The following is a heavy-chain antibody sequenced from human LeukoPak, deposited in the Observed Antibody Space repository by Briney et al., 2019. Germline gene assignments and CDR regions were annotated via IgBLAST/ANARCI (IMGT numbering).Heavy chain of an antibody. CDR3: ARGGPAYYYDSSDPGYFDY. CDR2: IYSGGST. V-gene: IGHV3-66*02. J-gene: IGHJ4*02. CDR1: GFTVSSTY. Sequence: PGGSLRLSCAASGFTVSSTYMSWVRQAPGKGLEWVSVIYSGGSTYYADSVKGRFTISRDNSKNTLYLQMNSLRAEDTAVYYCARGGPAYYYDSSDPGYFDYWGQGTLVTVSS. D-gene: IGHD3-22*01.